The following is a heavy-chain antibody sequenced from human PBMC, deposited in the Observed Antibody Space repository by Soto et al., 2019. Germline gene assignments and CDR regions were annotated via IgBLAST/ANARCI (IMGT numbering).Heavy chain of an antibody. CDR3: VKDIHFLGIWYFDL. CDR2: ISYDGTNT. J-gene: IGHJ2*01. D-gene: IGHD3-16*01. CDR1: GFTFSSFG. V-gene: IGHV3-30*18. Sequence: EQLAQSGGGVVQAGRSLRLSCEASGFTFSSFGMHWVRQAPGKGLEWVAMISYDGTNTQFADSVKGRFTVSRDNSKKIVYLLMETLRPEDTAIYYCVKDIHFLGIWYFDLWGRGSLVAVSS.